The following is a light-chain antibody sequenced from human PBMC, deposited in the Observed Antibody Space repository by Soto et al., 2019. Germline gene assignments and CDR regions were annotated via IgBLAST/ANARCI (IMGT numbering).Light chain of an antibody. Sequence: ELVLPHCPGTLSLSPGESAALSCRASQPVSSNFLAWYQQKPGQPPRLLIYGASTRATDFPARFSGSGSGTDFTLTISSLEPEDFAVYYCQQRSNWPPTFGQGTRLEIK. V-gene: IGKV3D-20*02. J-gene: IGKJ5*01. CDR3: QQRSNWPPT. CDR2: GAS. CDR1: QPVSSN.